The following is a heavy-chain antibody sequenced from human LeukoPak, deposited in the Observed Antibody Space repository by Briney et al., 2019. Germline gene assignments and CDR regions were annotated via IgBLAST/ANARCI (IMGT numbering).Heavy chain of an antibody. V-gene: IGHV4-61*01. D-gene: IGHD3-22*01. CDR1: GGSISSSSYY. Sequence: PSETLSLTCTVSGGSISSSSYYWSWIRQPPGKGLEWIGYIYYSGSTNYNPSLKSRVTISVDTSKNQFSLKLSSVTAADTAVYYCARGRVYYYDSSGYSMYYFDYWGQGTLVTVSS. J-gene: IGHJ4*02. CDR2: IYYSGST. CDR3: ARGRVYYYDSSGYSMYYFDY.